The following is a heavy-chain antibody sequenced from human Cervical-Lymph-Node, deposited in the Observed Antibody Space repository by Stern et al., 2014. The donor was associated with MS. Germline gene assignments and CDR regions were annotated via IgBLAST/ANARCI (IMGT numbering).Heavy chain of an antibody. CDR3: AHSSYYDSSGYYLSEYFQH. D-gene: IGHD3-22*01. J-gene: IGHJ1*01. Sequence: QVTLRESGPTLVKPTQTLTLTCTFSGFSLSTSGVGVGWIRQPPGKALEWLALLYWGDEKRYSPSMKSRLTITKDTSKNQVVLTMTNMDPVDTATYYCAHSSYYDSSGYYLSEYFQHWGQGTLVTVSS. CDR1: GFSLSTSGVG. V-gene: IGHV2-5*02. CDR2: LYWGDEK.